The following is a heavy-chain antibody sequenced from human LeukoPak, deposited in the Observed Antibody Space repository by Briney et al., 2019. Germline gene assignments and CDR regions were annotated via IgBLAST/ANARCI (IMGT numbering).Heavy chain of an antibody. D-gene: IGHD3-16*01. CDR3: AADLGGPYDY. V-gene: IGHV3-23*01. Sequence: GGSLRFSCAASGFTFSSYAMSWVRQAPGKGLEWVSAISGSGGSTYYAGSVKGRFTISRDNSKNTLYLQMNSLRAEDTAVYYCAADLGGPYDYWGQGTLVTVSS. CDR1: GFTFSSYA. CDR2: ISGSGGST. J-gene: IGHJ4*02.